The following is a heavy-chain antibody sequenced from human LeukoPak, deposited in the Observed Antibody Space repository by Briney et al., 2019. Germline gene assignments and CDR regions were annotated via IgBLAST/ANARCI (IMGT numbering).Heavy chain of an antibody. CDR1: GYTFTSYG. Sequence: GESLKISCKASGYTFTSYGISWVRQAPGQGLEWMGWISAYNGNTNYAQKLQGRVTMTTDTSTSTAYMELRSLRSDDTAVYYCARDRHRFLEWLLHPIDYWGQGTLVTVSS. CDR3: ARDRHRFLEWLLHPIDY. CDR2: ISAYNGNT. V-gene: IGHV1-18*01. J-gene: IGHJ4*02. D-gene: IGHD3-3*01.